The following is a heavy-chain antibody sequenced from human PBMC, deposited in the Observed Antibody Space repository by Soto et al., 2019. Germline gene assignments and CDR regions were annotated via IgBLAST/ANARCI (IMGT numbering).Heavy chain of an antibody. V-gene: IGHV1-2*04. Sequence: ASVKVSCKGSGYTFTGFHIHWVRQAPGQGLEWMGWINPNGGGRNYAQKFQGWVTMTRDTSISTAYMELSRLKSDDTAVYYCARGSVGPTTDFDYWGQGTLVTVSS. CDR1: GYTFTGFH. D-gene: IGHD1-26*01. CDR3: ARGSVGPTTDFDY. CDR2: INPNGGGR. J-gene: IGHJ4*02.